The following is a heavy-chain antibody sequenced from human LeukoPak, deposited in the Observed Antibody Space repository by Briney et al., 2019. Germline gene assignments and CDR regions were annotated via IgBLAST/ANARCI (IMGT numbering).Heavy chain of an antibody. Sequence: PGGSLRLSCAASGFTFSSYAMSWVRQAPGKGLEWVSAISGSGGSTYYADSVKGRFTISSDNSKNTLYLQMNSLRAEDTAVYYCAKGARSGGYYYYYYMDVWGKGTTVTVSS. V-gene: IGHV3-23*01. CDR2: ISGSGGST. CDR1: GFTFSSYA. J-gene: IGHJ6*03. D-gene: IGHD2-15*01. CDR3: AKGARSGGYYYYYYMDV.